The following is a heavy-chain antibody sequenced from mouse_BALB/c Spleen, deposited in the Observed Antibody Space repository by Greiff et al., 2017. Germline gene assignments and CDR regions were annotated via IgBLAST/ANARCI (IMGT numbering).Heavy chain of an antibody. CDR3: ARGDYGSSYRAMDY. V-gene: IGHV1S56*01. D-gene: IGHD1-1*01. CDR2: IYPGNVNT. Sequence: VQVVESGPELVKPGASVKMSCKASGYTFTSYVMHWVKQRPGQGLEWIGWIYPGNVNTKYNEKFKGKATLTADKSSSTAYMQLSSLTSEDSAVYFCARGDYGSSYRAMDYWGQGTSVTVSS. J-gene: IGHJ4*01. CDR1: GYTFTSYV.